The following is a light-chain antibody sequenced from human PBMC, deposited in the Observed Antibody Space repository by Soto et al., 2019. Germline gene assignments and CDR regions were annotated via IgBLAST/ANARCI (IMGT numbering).Light chain of an antibody. V-gene: IGKV1-9*01. CDR1: QGVTGY. Sequence: DIQLTQSPSFLSASVGDSVTITCRASQGVTGYVSWYQQKPGKAHNLLIYAASTLQSGVPSRFSGSGSGTESTLTISSLQPEDFEIYYCQQRHGYPWTFGNGNKVEIK. CDR3: QQRHGYPWT. J-gene: IGKJ1*01. CDR2: AAS.